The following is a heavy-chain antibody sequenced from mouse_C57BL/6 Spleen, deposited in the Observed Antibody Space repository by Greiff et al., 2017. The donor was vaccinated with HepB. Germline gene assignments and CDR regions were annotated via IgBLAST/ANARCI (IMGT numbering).Heavy chain of an antibody. CDR3: ARDKQYYFDY. J-gene: IGHJ2*01. CDR1: GFSFSDYY. CDR2: INYDGSST. V-gene: IGHV5-16*01. Sequence: EVQLQESEGGLVQPGSSMKLPCTASGFSFSDYYLAWVRQVPEKGLEWVANINYDGSSTYYLDSLKSRFIISRDNAKNILYLQMSSLKSEDTATYYCARDKQYYFDYWGQGTTLTVSS.